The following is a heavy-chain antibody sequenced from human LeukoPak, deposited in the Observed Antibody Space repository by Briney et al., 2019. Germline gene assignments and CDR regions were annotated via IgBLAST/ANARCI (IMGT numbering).Heavy chain of an antibody. D-gene: IGHD3-10*01. V-gene: IGHV4-61*02. CDR3: ARRAAYYYGSGSFDY. CDR2: IYTSGST. J-gene: IGHJ4*02. Sequence: SQTLSLTCTVSGGSISSGSYYWSWIRQPAGKGLEWIGRIYTSGSTNYNPSLKSRVTISVDTSKNQFSLKLSSVTAADTAVYYCARRAAYYYGSGSFDYWGQGTLVTVSS. CDR1: GGSISSGSYY.